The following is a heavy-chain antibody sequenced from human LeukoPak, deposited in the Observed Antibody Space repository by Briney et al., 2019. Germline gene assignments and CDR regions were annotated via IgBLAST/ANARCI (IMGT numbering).Heavy chain of an antibody. CDR3: ARGVRIAVAGYIDC. V-gene: IGHV3-7*03. Sequence: GGSLRLSCAASGFTFSSYWMSWVRQAPGKGLEWVANIKKDGSEKYYVDSVKGRFTISRDNAKKSLYLQMNSLRSDDTAVYYCARGVRIAVAGYIDCWGQGTLVTVSS. J-gene: IGHJ4*02. CDR2: IKKDGSEK. D-gene: IGHD6-19*01. CDR1: GFTFSSYW.